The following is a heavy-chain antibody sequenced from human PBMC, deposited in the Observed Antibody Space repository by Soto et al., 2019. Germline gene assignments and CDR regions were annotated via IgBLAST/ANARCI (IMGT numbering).Heavy chain of an antibody. CDR1: GFTFTNSA. CDR3: AGVYVSSGPRRGYLDY. D-gene: IGHD3-22*01. CDR2: IVVGSGNT. J-gene: IGHJ4*02. Sequence: SVKVSCKASGFTFTNSAVQWVRQAHGQRLEWIGWIVVGSGNTNYAQKFQERVTITRDMSTSTAYMELSSLRSEDTAVYYCAGVYVSSGPRRGYLDYSGQGTLLTRSS. V-gene: IGHV1-58*01.